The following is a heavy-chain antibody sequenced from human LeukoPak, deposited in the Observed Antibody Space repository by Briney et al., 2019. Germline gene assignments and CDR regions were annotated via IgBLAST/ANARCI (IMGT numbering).Heavy chain of an antibody. V-gene: IGHV3-7*01. D-gene: IGHD2-2*01. CDR1: GFTFSSHA. J-gene: IGHJ1*01. CDR2: IKPDGSDK. Sequence: PGGSLRLSCAASGFTFSSHAMSWVRQAPGKGPECVANIKPDGSDKYYVDSMKGRFTISRDNAKNSLYLQMNNLRAEDTAVYYCAREGFPPGVLHWGQGTLVTVSS. CDR3: AREGFPPGVLH.